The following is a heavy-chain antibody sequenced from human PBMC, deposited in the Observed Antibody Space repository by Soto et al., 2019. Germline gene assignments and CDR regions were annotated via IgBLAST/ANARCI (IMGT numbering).Heavy chain of an antibody. CDR3: AGGDKVDFLLDY. CDR2: IIPLFDAE. CDR1: GGTFGNYP. J-gene: IGHJ4*02. Sequence: QVQLVQSGAEVKKPGSSVKVSCKASGGTFGNYPICWVRQAPGQGLEWMGGIIPLFDAENYAQKFRGRVTFTADRSTSTVYMELSSLSSEDTAVYYCAGGDKVDFLLDYWGQGTLVIVSS. V-gene: IGHV1-69*06. D-gene: IGHD2-15*01.